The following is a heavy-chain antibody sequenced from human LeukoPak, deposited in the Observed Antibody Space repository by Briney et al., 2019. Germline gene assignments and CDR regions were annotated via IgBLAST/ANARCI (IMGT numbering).Heavy chain of an antibody. Sequence: GSRHISGLGSGSPFTSYWIGWARQMPGKGLEWMGIIYPGDSDTRYSPSFQGQVTISADKSISTAYLQWSSLKASDTARYYCARRRSGGLDYWGQGTLVTVSS. CDR2: IYPGDSDT. CDR3: ARRRSGGLDY. D-gene: IGHD5-12*01. V-gene: IGHV5-51*01. CDR1: GSPFTSYW. J-gene: IGHJ4*02.